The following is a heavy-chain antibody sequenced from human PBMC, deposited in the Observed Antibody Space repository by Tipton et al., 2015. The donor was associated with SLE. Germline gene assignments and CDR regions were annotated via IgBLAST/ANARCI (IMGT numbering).Heavy chain of an antibody. J-gene: IGHJ4*02. Sequence: TLSLTCTVSGGSISSGSYYWSWIRQPPGKGLEWIGSIYYSGSTYYNPSLKSRVTISVDRSKNQFSLKLSSVTAADTAVYYCASGRLRYFDWLYRFDYWGQGTLVTVSS. CDR1: GGSISSGSYY. D-gene: IGHD3-9*01. CDR3: ASGRLRYFDWLYRFDY. V-gene: IGHV4-39*07. CDR2: IYYSGST.